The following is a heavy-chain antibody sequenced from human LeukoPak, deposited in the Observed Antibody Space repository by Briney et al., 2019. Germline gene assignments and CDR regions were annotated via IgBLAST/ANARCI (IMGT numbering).Heavy chain of an antibody. CDR1: GCTFSSYG. V-gene: IGHV3-30*02. Sequence: LAGGSLRLSCAASGCTFSSYGMHWVRKAPGKGLEWVAFIPYDGSNKYYADSVKGRFTISRDNSKNTLYLQMNSLRAEDTAIYYCARYKNNWDFDYWGQGTLVTVSS. J-gene: IGHJ4*02. CDR2: IPYDGSNK. CDR3: ARYKNNWDFDY. D-gene: IGHD1-1*01.